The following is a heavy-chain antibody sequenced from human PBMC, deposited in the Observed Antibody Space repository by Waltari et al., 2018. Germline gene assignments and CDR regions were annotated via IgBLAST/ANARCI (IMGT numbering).Heavy chain of an antibody. Sequence: QVQLQQWGAGLLKPSETLSLTCAVYGGSFSGYYWSWIRQPPGKGLEWIGEINHSGSTNCNPSPKGQVTISVYTSKNQCSLKLSSVTAADTAVYYCTYYDCWSGSRPWGQGTLVTVSS. CDR3: TYYDCWSGSRP. J-gene: IGHJ5*02. V-gene: IGHV4-34*01. CDR2: INHSGST. CDR1: GGSFSGYY. D-gene: IGHD3-3*01.